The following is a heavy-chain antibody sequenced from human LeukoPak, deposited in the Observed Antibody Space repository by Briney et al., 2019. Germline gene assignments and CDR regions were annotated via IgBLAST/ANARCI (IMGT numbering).Heavy chain of an antibody. CDR3: ARDEQYQLMILDF. D-gene: IGHD3-16*01. CDR1: GYTFTSYA. V-gene: IGHV1-18*01. J-gene: IGHJ4*02. CDR2: ISAYNGDT. Sequence: ASVKVSCKASGYTFTSYAMNWVRQAPGQGLEWMGWISAYNGDTKYALNLQGRVTMTTDTSTSTAYMELRSLRSDDTAVYYCARDEQYQLMILDFWGQGTLITVSS.